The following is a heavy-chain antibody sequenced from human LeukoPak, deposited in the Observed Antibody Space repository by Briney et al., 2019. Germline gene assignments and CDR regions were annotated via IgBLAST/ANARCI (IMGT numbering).Heavy chain of an antibody. CDR2: IYYSGST. CDR3: ARDISGSYSRRILDP. D-gene: IGHD1-26*01. V-gene: IGHV4-31*03. J-gene: IGHJ5*02. Sequence: PSETLSLTCTVSGGSISSGGYYWSWIRQHPGKGLEWIGYIYYSGSTYYNPSLKSRVTISVDTSKNQFSLKLSSVTAADTAVYYCARDISGSYSRRILDPWGQGTLVTVSS. CDR1: GGSISSGGYY.